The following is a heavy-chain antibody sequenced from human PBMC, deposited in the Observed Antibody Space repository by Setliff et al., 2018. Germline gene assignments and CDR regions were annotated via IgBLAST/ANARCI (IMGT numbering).Heavy chain of an antibody. Sequence: ASVKVSCKASGYTFTSYGISWVRQAPGQGLEWMGWISAYNGNTNYAQKLQGRVTMTTDTSTSTAYMELRSLRAEDMALYYCAREYGNEGMDVWGQGTTVTVSS. D-gene: IGHD2-8*01. CDR1: GYTFTSYG. V-gene: IGHV1-18*03. CDR3: AREYGNEGMDV. J-gene: IGHJ6*02. CDR2: ISAYNGNT.